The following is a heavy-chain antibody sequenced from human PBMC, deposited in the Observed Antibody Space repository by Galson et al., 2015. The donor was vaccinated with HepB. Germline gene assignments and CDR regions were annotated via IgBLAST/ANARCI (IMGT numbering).Heavy chain of an antibody. V-gene: IGHV3-9*01. D-gene: IGHD5-24*01. CDR2: ISWNSGSI. CDR3: AKDPLSEMATITGAFDI. Sequence: SLRLSCAASGFTFDNCAMHWVRQAPGKGLEWVSGISWNSGSIAYVDSVKGRFTISRDNAKNSLYLQMNSLRTEDTAVYYCAKDPLSEMATITGAFDIWGQGTMATVSS. J-gene: IGHJ3*02. CDR1: GFTFDNCA.